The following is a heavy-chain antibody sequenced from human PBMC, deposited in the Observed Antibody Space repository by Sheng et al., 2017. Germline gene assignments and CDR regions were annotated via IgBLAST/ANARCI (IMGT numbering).Heavy chain of an antibody. CDR1: GFTFSDYW. J-gene: IGHJ5*02. Sequence: EVQVVESGGGLVQPGGSLRLSCVASGFTFSDYWMHWVRQVPGKGLMWVSRINNDGSDVTYADSVKGRFTVSRDNAMNIMYLQMNSLRVEDTAVYYCARDRPHNWFDPWGRGTLVTVSS. V-gene: IGHV3-74*03. CDR3: ARDRPHNWFDP. CDR2: INNDGSDV.